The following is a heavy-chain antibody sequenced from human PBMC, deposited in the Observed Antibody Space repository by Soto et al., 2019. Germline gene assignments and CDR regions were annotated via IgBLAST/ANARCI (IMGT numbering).Heavy chain of an antibody. CDR3: ARELSVDGRDFDY. Sequence: ASVKVSCKASGGTFSSYAISWVRQAPGQGLEWMGGIIPIFGTANYAQKFQGRVTITADESTSTAYMELSSLGSEDTAVYYCARELSVDGRDFDYWGQGTLVTVSS. CDR2: IIPIFGTA. CDR1: GGTFSSYA. V-gene: IGHV1-69*13. D-gene: IGHD5-12*01. J-gene: IGHJ4*02.